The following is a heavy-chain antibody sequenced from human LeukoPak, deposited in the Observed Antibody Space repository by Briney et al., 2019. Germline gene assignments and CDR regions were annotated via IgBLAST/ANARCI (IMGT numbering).Heavy chain of an antibody. CDR1: GFTVSSNY. CDR2: IYSGGST. CDR3: ALYGSGNYLGGDY. D-gene: IGHD3-10*01. J-gene: IGHJ4*02. Sequence: GGSLRLSCAASGFTVSSNYMSWVRQAPGKGLEWVSVIYSGGSTYYADSVKGRFTISRDNSKNTLYLQMSSLRAEDTAVYYCALYGSGNYLGGDYWGQGTLVTVSS. V-gene: IGHV3-66*01.